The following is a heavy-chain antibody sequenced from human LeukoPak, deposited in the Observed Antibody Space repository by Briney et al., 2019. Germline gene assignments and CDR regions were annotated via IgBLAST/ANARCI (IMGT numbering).Heavy chain of an antibody. CDR1: GFTFEDYA. CDR2: ISWNSGSI. V-gene: IGHV3-9*01. J-gene: IGHJ4*02. D-gene: IGHD4-17*01. Sequence: PGRSLRLSCAASGFTFEDYAMHWVRQAPGKGLEWVSGISWNSGSIGYADSVKGRFTISRDSAKNSLYLQMNSLRAEDTALYYCAKGTYYGDYSFDYWGQGTLVTVSS. CDR3: AKGTYYGDYSFDY.